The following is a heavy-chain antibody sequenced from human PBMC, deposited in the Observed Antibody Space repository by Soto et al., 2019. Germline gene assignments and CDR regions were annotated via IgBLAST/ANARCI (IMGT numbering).Heavy chain of an antibody. CDR2: IGASGDIT. CDR1: GFSFTNFS. CDR3: EKSYSSRWYDYDY. V-gene: IGHV3-23*01. Sequence: GGSLRLSCGASGFSFTNFSMSWVRQAPGKGLEWVAGIGASGDITLYSDSVKGRLSISTDNSKNTLYLKMNSLRADDKAVYYCEKSYSSRWYDYDYWGQGTLVPVSS. D-gene: IGHD6-13*01. J-gene: IGHJ4*02.